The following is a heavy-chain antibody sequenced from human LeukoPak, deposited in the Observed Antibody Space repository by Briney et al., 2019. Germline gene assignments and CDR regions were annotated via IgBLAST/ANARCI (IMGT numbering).Heavy chain of an antibody. CDR1: GGTFSSYA. D-gene: IGHD2-2*01. J-gene: IGHJ5*02. Sequence: SVKVSCKASGGTFSSYAVSWVRQAPGQGLEWMGGIIAVFGTANYAQKFQVRVTITTDESTSTAYMELSSLSYEDTAMYYCPTQHNNCSSTSCYKGGMGWFDPWGQGTLVTVSS. CDR2: IIAVFGTA. V-gene: IGHV1-69*05. CDR3: PTQHNNCSSTSCYKGGMGWFDP.